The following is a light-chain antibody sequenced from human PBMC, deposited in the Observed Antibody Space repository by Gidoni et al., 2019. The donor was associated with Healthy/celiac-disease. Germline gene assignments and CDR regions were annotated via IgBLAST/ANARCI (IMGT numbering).Light chain of an antibody. V-gene: IGKV1-33*01. CDR3: QKYDNLPT. CDR2: GAS. J-gene: IGKJ4*01. CDR1: HDISNY. Sequence: DIQMTQSPSALSASVGDRVSITCQASHDISNYLNLYQQKPGKAPKLQVYGASNLETGVPSRFSGSRAGTDSTCTMSSQQPEDIETYYCQKYDNLPTFGGGTKVEIK.